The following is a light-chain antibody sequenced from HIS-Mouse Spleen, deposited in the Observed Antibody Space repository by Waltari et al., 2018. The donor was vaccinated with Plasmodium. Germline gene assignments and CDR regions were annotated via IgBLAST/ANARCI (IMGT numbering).Light chain of an antibody. V-gene: IGLV2-8*01. CDR2: KVS. J-gene: IGLJ3*02. CDR1: SSDVGGYNY. CDR3: SSYAGSNNLV. Sequence: QSALTQPPSASGSPGQSVTISCTGTSSDVGGYNYVSWYQQHTGKAPKLVIYKVSKRPSGVPDRFSGSKSGKTASLTVSGRQAEDEADYYCSSYAGSNNLVFGGGTKLTVL.